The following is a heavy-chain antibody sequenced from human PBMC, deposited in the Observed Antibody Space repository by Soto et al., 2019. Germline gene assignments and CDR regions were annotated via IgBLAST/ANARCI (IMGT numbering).Heavy chain of an antibody. J-gene: IGHJ6*02. Sequence: QVPLVESGGGVVQPGRSLRLSCAASGFTFSSYAMHWVRQAPGKGLEWVAVISYDGSNKYYADSVKGRFTISRDNXKNXLYLQMNSLRAEDTAVYYCAREDVDTDYYYYGMDVWGQGTTVTVSS. CDR3: AREDVDTDYYYYGMDV. CDR1: GFTFSSYA. V-gene: IGHV3-30-3*01. D-gene: IGHD5-18*01. CDR2: ISYDGSNK.